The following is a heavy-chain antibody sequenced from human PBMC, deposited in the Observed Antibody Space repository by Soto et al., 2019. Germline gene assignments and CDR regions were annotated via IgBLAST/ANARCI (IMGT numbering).Heavy chain of an antibody. V-gene: IGHV3-23*01. CDR1: GFSFINYA. J-gene: IGHJ4*02. D-gene: IGHD3-10*01. CDR3: ADGGTGHTPFNY. Sequence: EVQLLESGGDLVQPGGSLRLSCAASGFSFINYAMSWVRQAPGKGLEWVSAISSSGDGTYYEDSVKGRFTISRDNSKNTLYLQMNNLRAEDTALYYCADGGTGHTPFNYWCQGILVSVSS. CDR2: ISSSGDGT.